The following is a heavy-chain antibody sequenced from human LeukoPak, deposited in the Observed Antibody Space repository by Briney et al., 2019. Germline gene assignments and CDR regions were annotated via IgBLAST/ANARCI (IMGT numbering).Heavy chain of an antibody. V-gene: IGHV3-7*01. CDR3: ARGVYYYDTSGYSHFDY. D-gene: IGHD3-22*01. CDR2: IKQDGSEK. Sequence: GGSLRLSCAASGFTFSSYWMSWVRQAPGKGLEWVANIKQDGSEKYYVDSVKGRFTISRDNAKNSLSLQMNSLRAEDTAVYYCARGVYYYDTSGYSHFDYWGQGTLVTVSS. J-gene: IGHJ4*02. CDR1: GFTFSSYW.